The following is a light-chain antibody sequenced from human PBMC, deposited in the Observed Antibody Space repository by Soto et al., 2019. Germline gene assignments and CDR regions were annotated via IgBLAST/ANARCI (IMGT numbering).Light chain of an antibody. J-gene: IGKJ1*01. CDR1: QSVGSS. V-gene: IGKV3-11*01. CDR2: DAS. CDR3: QQRSNWPTSWT. Sequence: IVLTQSPATLFLSPGDRATLSCRASQSVGSSLAWYQQAPGQAPRLLISDASNKATGSPPRFSGSRSGTYFSLITSSLEPEDFAVYYCQQRSNWPTSWTFGQGTKV.